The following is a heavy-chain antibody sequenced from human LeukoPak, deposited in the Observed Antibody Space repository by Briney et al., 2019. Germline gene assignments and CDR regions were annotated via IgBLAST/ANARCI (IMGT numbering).Heavy chain of an antibody. D-gene: IGHD3-3*02. CDR3: ARWAPRTSNFDY. Sequence: PSETLFLTCTVSGGSISSHYWSWIRQPPGKGLEWIGYIYYSGSTNYNPSLKSRVTISVDTSKNQFSLKLSSVTAADTAVYYCARWAPRTSNFDYWGQGTLVTVSS. V-gene: IGHV4-59*11. CDR2: IYYSGST. J-gene: IGHJ4*02. CDR1: GGSISSHY.